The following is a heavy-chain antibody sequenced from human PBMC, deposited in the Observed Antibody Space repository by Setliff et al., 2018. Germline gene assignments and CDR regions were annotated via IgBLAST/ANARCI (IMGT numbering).Heavy chain of an antibody. J-gene: IGHJ5*02. V-gene: IGHV4-4*07. CDR1: GGSISSHY. CDR2: IYTSGST. CDR3: ARSYYNFWSGYYRVNWFDP. Sequence: SETLSLTCTVSGGSISSHYWSWIRQPAGKGLEWIGRIYTSGSTNYNPSLKSRVTMSVDTSKNQFSLKLSSVTAADTAVYYCARSYYNFWSGYYRVNWFDPWGQGTLVTVSS. D-gene: IGHD3-3*01.